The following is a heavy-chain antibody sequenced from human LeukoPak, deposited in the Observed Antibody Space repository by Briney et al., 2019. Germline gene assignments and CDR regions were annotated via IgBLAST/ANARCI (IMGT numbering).Heavy chain of an antibody. Sequence: GGSLRLSCAASGFTFSIYWMHWVRQAPGKGLVWVSHINSDGSYTTYADSVKGRFTISRDNAKNTLYLQMHSLRAEDTAVYYCARDSSYSTAIWGQGTMVTVSS. CDR1: GFTFSIYW. CDR2: INSDGSYT. D-gene: IGHD3-22*01. V-gene: IGHV3-74*01. J-gene: IGHJ3*02. CDR3: ARDSSYSTAI.